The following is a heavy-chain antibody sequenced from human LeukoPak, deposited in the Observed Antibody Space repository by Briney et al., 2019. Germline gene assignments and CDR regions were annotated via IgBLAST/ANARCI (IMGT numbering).Heavy chain of an antibody. J-gene: IGHJ1*01. CDR1: GFTFSSYW. CDR3: ARDHPVSYYYGSGTMGTEYFQH. V-gene: IGHV3-7*01. D-gene: IGHD3-10*01. CDR2: IKQDGSEK. Sequence: GGSLRLSCAASGFTFSSYWMSWVRQAPGKGLEWVANIKQDGSEKYYVDSVKGRFTISRDNAKNSLYLQMNSLRAEDTAVYYCARDHPVSYYYGSGTMGTEYFQHWGQGTLVTVSS.